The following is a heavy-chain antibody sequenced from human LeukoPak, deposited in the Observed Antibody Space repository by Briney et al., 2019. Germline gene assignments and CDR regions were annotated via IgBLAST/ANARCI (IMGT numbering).Heavy chain of an antibody. CDR3: AKDHRGYAWELPNDAFDV. CDR2: IKEDGSEK. D-gene: IGHD1-26*01. CDR1: GFTFNSYW. J-gene: IGHJ3*01. V-gene: IGHV3-7*03. Sequence: PGGSLRLSCAASGFTFNSYWMNWVRQAPGKGLEWVANIKEDGSEKYYVDSVKGRFTISRDNSKNTLYLQMNSLRAEDTAVYYCAKDHRGYAWELPNDAFDVWGQGTVVTVSS.